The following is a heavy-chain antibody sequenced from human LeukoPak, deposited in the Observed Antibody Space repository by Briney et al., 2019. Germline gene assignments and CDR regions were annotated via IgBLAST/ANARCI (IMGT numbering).Heavy chain of an antibody. V-gene: IGHV1-69*06. CDR2: IIPIFGTA. D-gene: IGHD1-26*01. CDR1: GGTFSSYA. J-gene: IGHJ5*02. Sequence: VASVKVSCKASGGTFSSYAISWVRQAPGQGLEWMGRIIPIFGTANYAQKFQGRVTITADKSTSTAYMELSSLRSEDTAVYYCATIVGATNEGFDPWGRGTLVTVSS. CDR3: ATIVGATNEGFDP.